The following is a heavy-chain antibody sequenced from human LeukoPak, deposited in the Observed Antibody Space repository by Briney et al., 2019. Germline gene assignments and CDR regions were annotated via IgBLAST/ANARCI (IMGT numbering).Heavy chain of an antibody. V-gene: IGHV3-23*01. J-gene: IGHJ4*02. Sequence: GGSLRLSCAASGFTFSSYAMSWVRQAPGKGLEWVSAISGSGGSTYYADSVKGRFTISRDNAKNSLYLQMNSLRAEDTAVYYCARGSYFDSAGLDYWGQGTLVTVSS. CDR1: GFTFSSYA. CDR2: ISGSGGST. CDR3: ARGSYFDSAGLDY. D-gene: IGHD3-9*01.